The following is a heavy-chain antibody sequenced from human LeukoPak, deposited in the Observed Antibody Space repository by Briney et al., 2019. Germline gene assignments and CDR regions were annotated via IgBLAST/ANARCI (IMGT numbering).Heavy chain of an antibody. Sequence: GGSLRLSCAASGFTFSSYSMNWVRQAPGKGLEWVSSISSSSSYIYYADSVKGRFTISRDNAKNSLYLKMNSQRAEDTAVYYCARLDSDSSSWYYFDYWGQGTLVTVSS. J-gene: IGHJ4*02. CDR3: ARLDSDSSSWYYFDY. D-gene: IGHD6-13*01. CDR2: ISSSSSYI. CDR1: GFTFSSYS. V-gene: IGHV3-21*01.